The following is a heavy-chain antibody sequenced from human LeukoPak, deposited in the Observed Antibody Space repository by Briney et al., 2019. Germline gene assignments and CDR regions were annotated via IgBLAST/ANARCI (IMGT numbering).Heavy chain of an antibody. V-gene: IGHV3-74*01. Sequence: GGSLRLSCTASGFTFSSDWMHWVRQAPGKGLVWVSRISPDGSTTNYADSVKGRFTISRDNAKNTLFLQMNGLRAEDTAVYYCVRGRSTYYGYFDYWGQGTLVTVSS. CDR3: VRGRSTYYGYFDY. CDR1: GFTFSSDW. D-gene: IGHD3-10*01. CDR2: ISPDGSTT. J-gene: IGHJ4*02.